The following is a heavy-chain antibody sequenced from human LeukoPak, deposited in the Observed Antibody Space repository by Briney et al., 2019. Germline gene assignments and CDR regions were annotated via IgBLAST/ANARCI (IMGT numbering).Heavy chain of an antibody. CDR3: ARWYYYDSSASYPGDY. V-gene: IGHV4-39*01. J-gene: IGHJ4*02. CDR1: GGSISSTSYY. D-gene: IGHD3-22*01. CDR2: IYYSGST. Sequence: KPSETLSLTCTVSGGSISSTSYYWGWIRQPPGKGLEWIGSIYYSGSTSYNPSLKSRVTISVDTSKSQFSLKLTSVTAADTAVYYCARWYYYDSSASYPGDYWGQGTLVTVSS.